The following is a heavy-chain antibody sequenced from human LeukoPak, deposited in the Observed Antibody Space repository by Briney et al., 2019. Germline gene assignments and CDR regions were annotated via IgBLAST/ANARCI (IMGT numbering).Heavy chain of an antibody. CDR2: ISSSSSYI. J-gene: IGHJ5*02. V-gene: IGHV3-21*01. Sequence: GGSLRLSCAASGFTFSSYSMNWVRQAPGKGLEWVSSISSSSSYIYYADSVKGRFTISRDNAKNSLYLQMNSLRAEDTTVYYCAGIAAAGTFDPWGQGTLVTVSS. CDR3: AGIAAAGTFDP. CDR1: GFTFSSYS. D-gene: IGHD6-13*01.